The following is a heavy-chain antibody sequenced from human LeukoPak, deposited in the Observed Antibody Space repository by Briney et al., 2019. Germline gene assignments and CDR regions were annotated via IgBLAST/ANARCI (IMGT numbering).Heavy chain of an antibody. CDR3: ARHDGESYYGRWFYP. V-gene: IGHV4-39*01. Sequence: TSETLSLTCTVSGGSISSSSHYWAWIRQSPGEGLAWIGSIYYAGNTYYNPSLQSRVTISVDTSKNQFSLKVNSVTAADKAIYYCARHDGESYYGRWFYPWGQGALVTVSS. D-gene: IGHD3-10*02. J-gene: IGHJ5*02. CDR1: GGSISSSSHY. CDR2: IYYAGNT.